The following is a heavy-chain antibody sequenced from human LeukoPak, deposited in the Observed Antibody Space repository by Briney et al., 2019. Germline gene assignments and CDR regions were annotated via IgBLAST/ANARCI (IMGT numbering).Heavy chain of an antibody. CDR2: ISGTSDYI. CDR3: ARDGGVGAIDAFDI. J-gene: IGHJ3*02. D-gene: IGHD1-26*01. V-gene: IGHV3-21*06. CDR1: GFTFSSYS. Sequence: GGSLRLSCAGSGFTFSSYSRNWVRQAPGKGLEWVSSISGTSDYIYYAESVKGRFTISRDNGQNSLYLQMNSLRAEDTAAYYCARDGGVGAIDAFDIWGQGTLVTVSS.